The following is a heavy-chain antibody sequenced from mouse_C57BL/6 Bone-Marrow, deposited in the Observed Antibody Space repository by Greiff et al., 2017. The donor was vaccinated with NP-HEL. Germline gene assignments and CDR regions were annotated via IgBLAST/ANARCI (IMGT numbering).Heavy chain of an antibody. J-gene: IGHJ4*01. D-gene: IGHD1-1*01. CDR2: IYPRSGNT. CDR1: GYTFTSYG. V-gene: IGHV1-81*01. CDR3: ARSGSAHYYYGSSYVGGAMDY. Sequence: VQRVESGAELARPGASVKLSCKASGYTFTSYGISWVKQRTGQGLEWIGEIYPRSGNTYYNEKFKGKATLTADKSSSTAYMELRSLTSEDSAVYFCARSGSAHYYYGSSYVGGAMDYWGQGTSVTVSS.